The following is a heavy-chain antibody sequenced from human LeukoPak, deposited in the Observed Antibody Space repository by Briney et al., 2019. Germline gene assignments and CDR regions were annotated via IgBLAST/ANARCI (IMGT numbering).Heavy chain of an antibody. D-gene: IGHD6-6*01. V-gene: IGHV1-8*03. CDR2: MNPNSGNT. CDR3: AVWEIEQLGPSLSRFYFRDI. CDR1: GYTFTSYD. J-gene: IGHJ3*02. Sequence: ASVKVSCKASGYTFTSYDINWVRQATGQGLEWMGWMNPNSGNTGYAQKFQGRVTITRNTSISTAYMELSSLRSEDTAVYYCAVWEIEQLGPSLSRFYFRDIWGQGTMVTVSS.